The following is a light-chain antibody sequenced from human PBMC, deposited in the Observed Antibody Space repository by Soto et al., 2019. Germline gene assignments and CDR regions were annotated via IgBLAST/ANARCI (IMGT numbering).Light chain of an antibody. Sequence: QSALTQPASVSGSPGQSITISCTGTSSDVGGYNYVSWYQQHPGKAPKLMIYDVNTRPSGVSNRFSGSKSGNTDSLTISGLQAEEEADYYCSSYTSSISFGGGTKLTVL. V-gene: IGLV2-14*01. CDR3: SSYTSSIS. J-gene: IGLJ2*01. CDR1: SSDVGGYNY. CDR2: DVN.